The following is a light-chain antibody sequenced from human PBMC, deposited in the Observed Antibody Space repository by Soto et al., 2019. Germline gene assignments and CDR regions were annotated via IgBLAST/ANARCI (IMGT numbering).Light chain of an antibody. J-gene: IGLJ2*01. Sequence: QSALTQPPSASGSPGQSVTISCTGTSSDVGGYNYVSWYQQHPGKAPKLMIYKVSKRPSGVPDRFSGSKSGNTASLTVSGLQAEDEADYYCSSYAGSVLFGGGTQLTVL. V-gene: IGLV2-8*01. CDR1: SSDVGGYNY. CDR2: KVS. CDR3: SSYAGSVL.